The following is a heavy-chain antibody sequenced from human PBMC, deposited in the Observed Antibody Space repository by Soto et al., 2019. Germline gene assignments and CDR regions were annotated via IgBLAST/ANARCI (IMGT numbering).Heavy chain of an antibody. CDR3: ARDGVAAGLYLDN. CDR1: GFIFRSYW. V-gene: IGHV3-7*01. D-gene: IGHD2-15*01. Sequence: EVQLVESGGGLVQPGGSLRLSCAASGFIFRSYWMSWVRQAPGKGLEWVANINQDGSEKYYVDSVRGRFIISRDNAENSLYLQMNSLRAEDTALYYCARDGVAAGLYLDNWGQGTLVTVS. CDR2: INQDGSEK. J-gene: IGHJ4*02.